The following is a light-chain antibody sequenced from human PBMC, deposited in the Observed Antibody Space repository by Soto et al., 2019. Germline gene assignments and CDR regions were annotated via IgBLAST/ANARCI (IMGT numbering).Light chain of an antibody. CDR2: GAS. V-gene: IGKV1D-16*01. Sequence: DIRMTQSPSSLSASVGDRVTITCRASRSINTYLAWYQLQPGAAPRSLIYGASTLQSGVPSRFGGSGSGTEFTLTINGLQPEDFATYYCHQYNSFPYTFGQGTTLQIK. CDR3: HQYNSFPYT. CDR1: RSINTY. J-gene: IGKJ2*01.